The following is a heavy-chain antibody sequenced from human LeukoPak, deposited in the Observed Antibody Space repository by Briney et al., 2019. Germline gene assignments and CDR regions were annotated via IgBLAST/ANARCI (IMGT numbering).Heavy chain of an antibody. CDR1: GFTFSSYW. V-gene: IGHV3-74*01. D-gene: IGHD5-18*01. J-gene: IGHJ4*02. Sequence: GGSLRLSCAASGFTFSSYWMHWVRQAPGEGLVWVSRINSDGSSTSYADSVKGRFTISRDNAKNTLYLQMNSLRAEDTAVYYCAREGYSYGPLYFDYWGQGTLVTVSS. CDR2: INSDGSST. CDR3: AREGYSYGPLYFDY.